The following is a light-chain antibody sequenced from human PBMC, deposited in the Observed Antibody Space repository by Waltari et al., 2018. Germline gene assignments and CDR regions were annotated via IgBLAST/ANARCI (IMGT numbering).Light chain of an antibody. Sequence: EIVMTQSPATLSVSPGERATLFCRASQSVSNNLAGYQQKIGQAPRLLIYRASTSPPDIPARFIGSGFGTDFTLTISHVQSEDFVIYYCQQYNDWPRTFGQGTKVEVK. V-gene: IGKV3-15*01. J-gene: IGKJ1*01. CDR1: QSVSNN. CDR3: QQYNDWPRT. CDR2: RAS.